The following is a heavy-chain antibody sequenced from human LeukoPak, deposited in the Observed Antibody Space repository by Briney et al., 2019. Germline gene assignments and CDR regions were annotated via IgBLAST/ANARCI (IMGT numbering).Heavy chain of an antibody. J-gene: IGHJ1*01. V-gene: IGHV4-30-4*01. CDR2: IYYSGST. CDR1: GGSISSGDYY. Sequence: PSETLSLTCTVSGGSISSGDYYWSWIRQPPGKGLEWIGYIYYSGSTYYNPSLKSRVTISVDKSKNQFSLKLSSVTAADTAVYYCARHSSRSGSMAFQHWGQGTLVTVSS. CDR3: ARHSSRSGSMAFQH. D-gene: IGHD3-22*01.